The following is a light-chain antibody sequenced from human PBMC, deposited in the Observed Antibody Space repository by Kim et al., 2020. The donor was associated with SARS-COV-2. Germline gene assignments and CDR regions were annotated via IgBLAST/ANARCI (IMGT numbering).Light chain of an antibody. CDR2: QDN. Sequence: SYELTQPPSVSVSPGQTASITCSGDKLGDKYACWYQQKPGQSPVLVIYQDNKRTSGIPERLCGSNSGNTATLTISGTQAMDEADYYCQAWDSSTKVFGTG. J-gene: IGLJ1*01. CDR1: KLGDKY. V-gene: IGLV3-1*01. CDR3: QAWDSSTKV.